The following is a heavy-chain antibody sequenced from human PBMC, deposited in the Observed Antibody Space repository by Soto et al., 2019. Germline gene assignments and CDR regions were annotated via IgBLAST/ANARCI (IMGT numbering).Heavy chain of an antibody. D-gene: IGHD3-9*01. CDR1: GFTFSDHY. J-gene: IGHJ6*03. Sequence: GGSLRLSCAASGFTFSDHYMDWVRQAPGKGLEWVGRTRNKANSYTTEYAASVKGRFTISRDDSKNSLYLQMNSLKTEDTAVYYCARLYYDILTGPYMDVWGKGTTVTVSS. CDR2: TRNKANSYTT. CDR3: ARLYYDILTGPYMDV. V-gene: IGHV3-72*01.